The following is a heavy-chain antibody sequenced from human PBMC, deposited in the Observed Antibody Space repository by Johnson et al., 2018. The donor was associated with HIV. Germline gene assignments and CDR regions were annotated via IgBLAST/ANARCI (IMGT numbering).Heavy chain of an antibody. J-gene: IGHJ3*02. CDR3: ARAQFAVDDAFDI. Sequence: VQLVESGGGFVQPGVSLRLSCAASGFTFSSYDMHWVRQATGKGLEWVSAIGTAGDTYYPGSVKGRFTISRENAKNSLYLQMNSLRAGDTAVYYCARAQFAVDDAFDIWGQGTMVTVSS. CDR2: IGTAGDT. CDR1: GFTFSSYD. D-gene: IGHD6-19*01. V-gene: IGHV3-13*01.